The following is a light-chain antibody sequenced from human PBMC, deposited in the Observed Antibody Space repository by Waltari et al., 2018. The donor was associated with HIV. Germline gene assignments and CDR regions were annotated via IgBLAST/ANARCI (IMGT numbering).Light chain of an antibody. V-gene: IGLV3-21*04. CDR2: FDS. J-gene: IGLJ2*01. CDR3: QVWDNNSEHPGVV. Sequence: SYVLTQPPSVSVAPGKTARITRGGNNIERIRVPWYQQKPGQAPVLVIYFDSDRPSGIPERFSGSNSGNTATLTISRVEAGDEADYYCQVWDNNSEHPGVVFGGGTKLTVL. CDR1: NIERIR.